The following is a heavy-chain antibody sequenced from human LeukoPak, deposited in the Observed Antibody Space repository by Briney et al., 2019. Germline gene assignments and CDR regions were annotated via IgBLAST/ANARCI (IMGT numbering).Heavy chain of an antibody. CDR1: GYNFINYW. D-gene: IGHD3-10*01. J-gene: IGHJ6*02. V-gene: IGHV5-51*01. CDR3: ATHYNYYGSLGHGMDV. Sequence: GESLKISCKGSGYNFINYWIGWVRQMPGKGLEWMGIIYPGDSDTRYSPSFQGQVTISADKSISTAYLQWSSLKASDTAMYYCATHYNYYGSLGHGMDVWGQGTTVTVSS. CDR2: IYPGDSDT.